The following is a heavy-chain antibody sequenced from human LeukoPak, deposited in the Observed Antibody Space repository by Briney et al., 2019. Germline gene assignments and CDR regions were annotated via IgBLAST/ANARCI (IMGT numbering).Heavy chain of an antibody. V-gene: IGHV3-74*01. D-gene: IGHD3-16*01. CDR1: GFTFSDHW. Sequence: GGSLRPSCAASGFTFSDHWMHWVRQVPGKRLVWVSRIKTDGSWTNDADSVKGRFTISRDNAENTLYLQMNSLRVEDTAVYYCVRGVGGSSYLDYWGQGALVTVSS. J-gene: IGHJ4*02. CDR3: VRGVGGSSYLDY. CDR2: IKTDGSWT.